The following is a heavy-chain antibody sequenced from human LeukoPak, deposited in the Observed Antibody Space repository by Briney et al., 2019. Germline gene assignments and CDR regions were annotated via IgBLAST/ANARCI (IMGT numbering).Heavy chain of an antibody. D-gene: IGHD6-19*01. J-gene: IGHJ5*02. CDR3: TRDLRTAVAGNWFDP. V-gene: IGHV1-18*01. CDR1: GYTFTNYG. CDR2: INAYNGNT. Sequence: ASVKVSCKASGYTFTNYGISWVRQAPGQGLEWMGWINAYNGNTNYAQKLQGRVTMTTDTSTSTAYMELRSLRSDDTVVYYCTRDLRTAVAGNWFDPWGQGTLVTVSS.